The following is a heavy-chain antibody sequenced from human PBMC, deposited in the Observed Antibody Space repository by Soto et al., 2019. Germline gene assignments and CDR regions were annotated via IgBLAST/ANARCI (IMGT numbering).Heavy chain of an antibody. CDR3: AKNGDFCTNGVCPAAS. CDR2: ISSSGDGT. D-gene: IGHD2-8*01. CDR1: GFTFSTYA. J-gene: IGHJ5*02. Sequence: GGSLRLSCAASGFTFSTYAMTWVRQAPGKGLEWVSIISSSGDGTYYVDSVKGRFTISRDNSRNTLNLQMNSLRAEDTAVYYCAKNGDFCTNGVCPAASWGQGVLVTVSS. V-gene: IGHV3-23*01.